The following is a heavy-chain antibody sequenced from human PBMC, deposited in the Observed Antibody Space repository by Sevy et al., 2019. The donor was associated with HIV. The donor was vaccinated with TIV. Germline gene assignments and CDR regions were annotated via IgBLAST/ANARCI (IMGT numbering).Heavy chain of an antibody. V-gene: IGHV4-4*02. CDR1: GGSISSSNW. D-gene: IGHD3-16*02. J-gene: IGHJ4*02. CDR2: IYHSGST. CDR3: ARDRCGMITFGGVIVITHYFDY. Sequence: SETLSLTCAVSGGSISSSNWWSWVRQPPGKGLEWIGEIYHSGSTNYDLSLKSRVTISVDKSKNRFSLKLSPLTAADTAVYYCARDRCGMITFGGVIVITHYFDYWGQGTLVTVSS.